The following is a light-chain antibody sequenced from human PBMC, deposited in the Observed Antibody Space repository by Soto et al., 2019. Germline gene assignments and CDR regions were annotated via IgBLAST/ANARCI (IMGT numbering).Light chain of an antibody. J-gene: IGKJ4*01. V-gene: IGKV1-5*03. Sequence: DIQMTQSPSTLSASVGDRVTISCRASQSISSRLAWYQQKAGKAPKLLIYKASGLQSGVPSRFSGSGSGTEFTLIISSLQPDDFATYHCQQYSRNPRTCGGGTEVNIK. CDR1: QSISSR. CDR2: KAS. CDR3: QQYSRNPRT.